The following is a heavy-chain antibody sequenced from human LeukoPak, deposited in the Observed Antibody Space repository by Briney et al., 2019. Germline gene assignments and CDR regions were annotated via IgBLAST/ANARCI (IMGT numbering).Heavy chain of an antibody. CDR2: IYTSGST. D-gene: IGHD3-3*01. V-gene: IGHV4-61*02. CDR1: GGSISSGSYY. CDR3: AREREGLEWPHHDAFDI. J-gene: IGHJ3*02. Sequence: PSETLSLTCTVSGGSISSGSYYWSWIRQPAGKGLEWIGRIYTSGSTNYNPSLKSRVTISVDTSKNQFSLKLSSVTAADTAVYYCAREREGLEWPHHDAFDIWGQGTMVTVSS.